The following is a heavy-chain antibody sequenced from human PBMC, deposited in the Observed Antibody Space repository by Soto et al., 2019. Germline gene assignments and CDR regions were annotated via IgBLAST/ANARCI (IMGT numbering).Heavy chain of an antibody. CDR2: INPSGGST. D-gene: IGHD3-3*01. CDR3: ATAPGRNSDFWSPYYGVGYFDY. J-gene: IGHJ4*02. Sequence: GASVKVSCKASGYTFTSYYMHWVRQAPGQGLEWMGIINPSGGSTSYAQKFQGRVTMTRDTSTRTVYMELRRLRSEDTAVYYCATAPGRNSDFWSPYYGVGYFDYCGQGTLVTVYS. V-gene: IGHV1-46*01. CDR1: GYTFTSYY.